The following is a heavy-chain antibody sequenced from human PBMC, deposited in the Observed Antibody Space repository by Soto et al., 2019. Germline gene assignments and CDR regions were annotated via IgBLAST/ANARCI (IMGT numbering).Heavy chain of an antibody. CDR1: GDSVSSNSAA. Sequence: SQTLSLTCAISGDSVSSNSAAWNWIRQSPSRGLEWLGRTYYRSQWYSDYAVAGKGRITINPDTSKNQFSLQLNSVTPEDTALYYCAREEILVAYNWFDPWGQGTLVTVSS. D-gene: IGHD1-26*01. V-gene: IGHV6-1*01. J-gene: IGHJ5*02. CDR3: AREEILVAYNWFDP. CDR2: TYYRSQWYS.